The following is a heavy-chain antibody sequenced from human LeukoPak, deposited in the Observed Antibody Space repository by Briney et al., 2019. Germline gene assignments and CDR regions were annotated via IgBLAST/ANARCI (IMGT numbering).Heavy chain of an antibody. D-gene: IGHD3-10*01. J-gene: IGHJ4*02. CDR3: GRPLQRGSWTQRALDY. Sequence: ASVKVSCKASGYTFTSYDIGWVRQATGQGLEWMGWMNPNSGNAGYAQRFQGRVTMTRNNSISTAYMELTSLRSEDTAVYYCGRPLQRGSWTQRALDYWGQGTLVTVSS. CDR2: MNPNSGNA. CDR1: GYTFTSYD. V-gene: IGHV1-8*01.